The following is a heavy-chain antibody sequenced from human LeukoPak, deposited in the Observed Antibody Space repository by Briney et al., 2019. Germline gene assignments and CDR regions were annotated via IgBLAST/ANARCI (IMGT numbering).Heavy chain of an antibody. CDR2: IITSGAST. D-gene: IGHD1-26*01. V-gene: IGHV3-23*01. J-gene: IGHJ4*02. CDR1: GFTFSTSA. CDR3: ARAIVGATTRSFDY. Sequence: PGGSLRLSCAASGFTFSTSAMNWVRQAPGKGLEWVSAIITSGASTYYADSVKGRFSISRDNSRNTLYLQMNSLRAEDTAVFYCARAIVGATTRSFDYWGQGTLVTVSS.